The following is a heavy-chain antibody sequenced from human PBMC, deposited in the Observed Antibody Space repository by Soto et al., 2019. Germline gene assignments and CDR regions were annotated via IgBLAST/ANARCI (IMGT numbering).Heavy chain of an antibody. CDR1: GDSVNSENSY. J-gene: IGHJ4*02. V-gene: IGHV4-61*01. Sequence: SETLSLTCTVSGDSVNSENSYWNWIRQAPGKGPEWIGYTYYNGGTNYNPSLKSRAPILLDTSTNKFSLTLTSVTAADTAVYYCARGRGQGRGVIGHYWGRGILVTVSS. CDR2: TYYNGGT. D-gene: IGHD3-16*02. CDR3: ARGRGQGRGVIGHY.